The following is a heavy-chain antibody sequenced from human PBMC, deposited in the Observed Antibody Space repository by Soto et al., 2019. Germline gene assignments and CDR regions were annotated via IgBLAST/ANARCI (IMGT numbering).Heavy chain of an antibody. D-gene: IGHD1-1*01. Sequence: PGGSLRLSCEGSGFTFSDYYISWIRQAPGKGLEWISYSSNSGTFSRHEVSVKGRFSISRDNTKNLLYLQMNSLRAEDTAVYYCARSGDNYNRLDYWGQGTPVTVSS. V-gene: IGHV3-11*06. CDR3: ARSGDNYNRLDY. CDR2: SSNSGTFS. CDR1: GFTFSDYY. J-gene: IGHJ4*02.